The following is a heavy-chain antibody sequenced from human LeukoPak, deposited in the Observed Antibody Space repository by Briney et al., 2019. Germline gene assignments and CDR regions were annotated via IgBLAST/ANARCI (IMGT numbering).Heavy chain of an antibody. Sequence: GGSLRLSCAASGFIFVDYVMIWVRQAPGKGMEWVSGITASGDRTFYGDSVRGRFTVSRDNSKNTVYLQMNSLRVDDTAIYYCARRDIVVVVSASDYWGQGTLVTVSP. V-gene: IGHV3-23*01. J-gene: IGHJ4*02. CDR1: GFIFVDYV. CDR2: ITASGDRT. CDR3: ARRDIVVVVSASDY. D-gene: IGHD2-15*01.